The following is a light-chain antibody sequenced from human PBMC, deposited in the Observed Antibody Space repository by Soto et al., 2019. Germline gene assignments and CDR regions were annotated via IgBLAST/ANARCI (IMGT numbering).Light chain of an antibody. CDR2: SNN. V-gene: IGLV1-44*01. CDR3: AAWDDSLNGPYVV. CDR1: SSNIGSNY. J-gene: IGLJ2*01. Sequence: QAVLTQPPSASGTPGQRVNISCSGSSSNIGSNYVYWYQQLPGTAPKLLIYSNNQRPSGVPDRFSGSKSGTSASLAISGLQSEDEADYYCAAWDDSLNGPYVVFGGGTKLTVL.